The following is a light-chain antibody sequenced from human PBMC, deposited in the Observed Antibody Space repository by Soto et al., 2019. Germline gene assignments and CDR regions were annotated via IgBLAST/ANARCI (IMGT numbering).Light chain of an antibody. CDR3: QHRSYWLFT. CDR2: AAS. J-gene: IGKJ3*01. V-gene: IGKV3-11*01. Sequence: IVLTQSPATLSLSPGERATLSCRASQSVSSYLAWYQQKPGQAPRLLIYAASNRATGIPARFSGSGSGTDFTLTISSLEPEDFAVYYCQHRSYWLFTFGPGTKVDIK. CDR1: QSVSSY.